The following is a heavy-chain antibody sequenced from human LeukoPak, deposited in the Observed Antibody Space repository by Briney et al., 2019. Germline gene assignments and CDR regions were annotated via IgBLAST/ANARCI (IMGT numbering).Heavy chain of an antibody. V-gene: IGHV3-15*01. Sequence: VGSLRLSCAASGFTFREVSMAWVRQAPPKGLEWVGRIRSKIDGGTTDYAAPVKGRITISRDDSKNTLYLQMNSLKIEDTAVYYCTTDLPPWGQGTLVTVSS. J-gene: IGHJ5*02. CDR1: GFTFREVS. CDR3: TTDLPP. CDR2: IRSKIDGGTT.